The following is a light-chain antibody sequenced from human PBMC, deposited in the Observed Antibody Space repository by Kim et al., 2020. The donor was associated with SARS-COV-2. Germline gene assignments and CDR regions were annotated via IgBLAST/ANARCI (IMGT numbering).Light chain of an antibody. CDR2: GVS. Sequence: EVVMTQSPATVSVSSGARVILSCRASQDIRNNLAWYQQKPGQAPRLLMHGVSIRATGIPARFSGSGSGTEFTLTISSLQSEDFAVYYCQQYEIWPPLTFGGGTKVDIK. CDR1: QDIRNN. CDR3: QQYEIWPPLT. V-gene: IGKV3-15*01. J-gene: IGKJ4*01.